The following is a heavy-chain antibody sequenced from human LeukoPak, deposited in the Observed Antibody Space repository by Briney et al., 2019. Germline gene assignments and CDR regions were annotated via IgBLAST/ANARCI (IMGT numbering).Heavy chain of an antibody. J-gene: IGHJ4*02. D-gene: IGHD3-10*01. CDR1: GGSFSGYF. CDR3: AREPEIAYYDGSGRPFDY. Sequence: SETLSLTCTVSGGSFSGYFWHWIRQPPGKGLEWIGRIYTSGSTNYNPSLKSRVTMSVDTSKNQFSLKLSSVTAADTAVYYCAREPEIAYYDGSGRPFDYWGQGTLVTVSS. V-gene: IGHV4-4*07. CDR2: IYTSGST.